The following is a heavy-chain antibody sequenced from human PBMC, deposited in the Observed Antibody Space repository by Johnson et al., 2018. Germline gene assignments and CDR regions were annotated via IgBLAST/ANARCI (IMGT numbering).Heavy chain of an antibody. Sequence: QVQLVESGGGLVQPGGSLRLSCAASGFTFSSYALHWVRQAPGKGLEWVAVISFDGSNKYYADSVKGRFTISRDNSKNTLYLQMGSLRTEDMAVYFCARDRAAVAGIGYFQYWGQGTLVTVSS. CDR1: GFTFSSYA. V-gene: IGHV3-30*14. CDR2: ISFDGSNK. J-gene: IGHJ1*01. CDR3: ARDRAAVAGIGYFQY. D-gene: IGHD6-19*01.